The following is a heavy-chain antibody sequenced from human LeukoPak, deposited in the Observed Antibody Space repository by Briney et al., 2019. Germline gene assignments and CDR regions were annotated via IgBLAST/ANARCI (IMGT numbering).Heavy chain of an antibody. CDR2: IRSKANSYAT. CDR1: GFTFSGSA. D-gene: IGHD6-13*01. CDR3: TSSHHDIAALDY. V-gene: IGHV3-73*01. Sequence: GGSLRLSCAASGFTFSGSAMHWVRQASGKGLEWVGRIRSKANSYATAYAASVKGRFTISRDDSKNTAYLQMNSLKTEDTAVYYCTSSHHDIAALDYWGQGTLVTVSS. J-gene: IGHJ4*02.